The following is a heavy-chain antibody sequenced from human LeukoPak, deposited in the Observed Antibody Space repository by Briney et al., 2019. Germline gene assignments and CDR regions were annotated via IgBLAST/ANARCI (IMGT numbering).Heavy chain of an antibody. Sequence: PGGSLRLSCAASGFTFSSYAMSWVRQAQGKGLEWVSAISGSGGSTYYADSVKGRFTISRDNSKNTLYLQMNSLRAEDTAVYYCAKDTVPAAMYYYYYMDVWGKGTTVTVSS. CDR1: GFTFSSYA. J-gene: IGHJ6*03. D-gene: IGHD2-2*01. CDR3: AKDTVPAAMYYYYYMDV. CDR2: ISGSGGST. V-gene: IGHV3-23*01.